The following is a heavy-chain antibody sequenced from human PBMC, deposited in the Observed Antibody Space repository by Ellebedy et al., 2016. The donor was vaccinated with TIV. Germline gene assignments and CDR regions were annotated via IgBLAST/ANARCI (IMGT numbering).Heavy chain of an antibody. Sequence: ASVKVSCKASGYSFTSYHMYWLRQAPGQGPEWMGIINPSGGSAIYAQKFQGRVTITADKSTSTAYMELSSLRSEDTAVYYCAREGRPIFGVVIIDNYYYYGMDVWGQGTTVTVSS. CDR3: AREGRPIFGVVIIDNYYYYGMDV. V-gene: IGHV1-46*01. D-gene: IGHD3-3*01. J-gene: IGHJ6*02. CDR2: INPSGGSA. CDR1: GYSFTSYH.